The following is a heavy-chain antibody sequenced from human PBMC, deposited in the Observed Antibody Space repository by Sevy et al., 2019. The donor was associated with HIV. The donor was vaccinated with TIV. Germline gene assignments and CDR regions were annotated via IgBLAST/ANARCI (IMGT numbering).Heavy chain of an antibody. J-gene: IGHJ6*02. Sequence: ASVKVSYKVSGYTLTELSMHWVRQAPGKGLEWMGGFDPEDGETIYAQKFQGRVTMTEDTSTDTAYMELSSLRSEDTAVYYCATDARSIAARPEGHYYYYGMDVWGQGTTVTVSS. CDR1: GYTLTELS. D-gene: IGHD6-6*01. CDR2: FDPEDGET. CDR3: ATDARSIAARPEGHYYYYGMDV. V-gene: IGHV1-24*01.